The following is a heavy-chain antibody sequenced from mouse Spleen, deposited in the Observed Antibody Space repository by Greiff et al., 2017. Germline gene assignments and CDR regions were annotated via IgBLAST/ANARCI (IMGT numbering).Heavy chain of an antibody. CDR3: ATYRYDNYYAMDY. V-gene: IGHV1-82*01. D-gene: IGHD2-14*01. CDR1: GYAFSSSW. Sequence: VQLQQSGPELVKPGASVKISCKASGYAFSSSWMNWVKQRPGQGLEWIGRIYPGDGDTNYNGKFKGKATLTADKSSSTAYMQLSSLTSVDSAVYFCATYRYDNYYAMDYWGQGTSVTVSS. CDR2: IYPGDGDT. J-gene: IGHJ4*01.